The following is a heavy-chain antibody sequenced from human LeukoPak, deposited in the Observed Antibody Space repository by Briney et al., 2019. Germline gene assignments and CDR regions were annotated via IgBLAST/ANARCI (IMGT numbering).Heavy chain of an antibody. CDR1: GGSISSGSYY. J-gene: IGHJ4*02. CDR3: ARDQYYYDSSGQTLDY. Sequence: PSQTLSLTCTVSGGSISSGSYYWSWIRQPAGKGLEWIGRIYTSGSTNYNPSLKSRVTISVDTSKNQFSLKLSSVTAADTAVYYCARDQYYYDSSGQTLDYWGQGTLVTVSS. CDR2: IYTSGST. D-gene: IGHD3-22*01. V-gene: IGHV4-61*02.